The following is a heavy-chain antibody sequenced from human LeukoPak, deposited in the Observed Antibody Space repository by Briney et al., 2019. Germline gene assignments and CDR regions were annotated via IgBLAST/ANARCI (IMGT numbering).Heavy chain of an antibody. CDR1: GYIFTNYW. Sequence: GESLKISCTGSGYIFTNYWIAWVRQMPGKGLEWMGIIYPGDSETTYSPSFQGQVTISADKSITPTNLQWSSLKASDTAMYYCARGRGYCSSSSCYDFDYWGQGTLVTVPS. D-gene: IGHD2-2*01. CDR3: ARGRGYCSSSSCYDFDY. CDR2: IYPGDSET. V-gene: IGHV5-51*01. J-gene: IGHJ4*02.